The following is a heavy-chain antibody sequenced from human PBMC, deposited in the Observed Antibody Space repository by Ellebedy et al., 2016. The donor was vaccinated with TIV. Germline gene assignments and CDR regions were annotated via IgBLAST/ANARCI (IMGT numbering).Heavy chain of an antibody. D-gene: IGHD6-19*01. J-gene: IGHJ4*02. CDR2: INDSGTT. CDR3: TRGARIGYSSGWYDDH. V-gene: IGHV4-34*01. Sequence: SETLSLXXAVYGGSFSGYYWNWVRQPPGKGLEWIGEINDSGTTNYNPSLKSRVTISVDTSKNQFSLKLKSVTAADMALYYCTRGARIGYSSGWYDDHWGQGTLVTVSS. CDR1: GGSFSGYY.